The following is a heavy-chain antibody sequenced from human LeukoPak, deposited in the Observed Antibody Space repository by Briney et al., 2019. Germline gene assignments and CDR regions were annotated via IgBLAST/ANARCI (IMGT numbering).Heavy chain of an antibody. D-gene: IGHD1-26*01. V-gene: IGHV3-21*01. CDR2: ISSGGSYI. Sequence: PGGSLRLSCAASGFTFSSYTMTWVRQAPGEGLEWVSSISSGGSYIYYADSVKGRFTVSRDNAKNSLYLQMNSLRAEDTAIYYCARATSVGATSYYYYGMDVWGQGTTVTVSS. CDR3: ARATSVGATSYYYYGMDV. CDR1: GFTFSSYT. J-gene: IGHJ6*02.